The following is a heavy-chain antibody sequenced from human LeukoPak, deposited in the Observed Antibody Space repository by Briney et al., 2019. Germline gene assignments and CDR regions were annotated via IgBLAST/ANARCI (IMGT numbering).Heavy chain of an antibody. J-gene: IGHJ4*02. V-gene: IGHV4-34*01. Sequence: SETLSLTCAVYGGSFSGYYWSWIRQPPGKGLEWVGEINHSVSTNYNPSLKSRVTISVDTSKNQFSLKLSSVTAADTAVYYCARRGETYYYGSGSYLPRAKTTYFDYWGQGTLVTVSS. D-gene: IGHD3-10*01. CDR2: INHSVST. CDR3: ARRGETYYYGSGSYLPRAKTTYFDY. CDR1: GGSFSGYY.